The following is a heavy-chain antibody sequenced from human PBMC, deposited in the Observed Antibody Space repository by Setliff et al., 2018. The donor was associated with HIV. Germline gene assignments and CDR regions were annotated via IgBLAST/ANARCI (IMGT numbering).Heavy chain of an antibody. CDR1: GFTFSSYS. Sequence: GGSLRLSCAASGFTFSSYSMNWVRQAPGKGLEWLSYISGNSGTKYYADSVKGRFIISRDNAKNSLYLQMNSLRAEDMAIYYCTRDPVGAVLSYFDYWGQGALVTVSS. CDR3: TRDPVGAVLSYFDY. V-gene: IGHV3-48*01. D-gene: IGHD1-26*01. J-gene: IGHJ4*02. CDR2: ISGNSGTK.